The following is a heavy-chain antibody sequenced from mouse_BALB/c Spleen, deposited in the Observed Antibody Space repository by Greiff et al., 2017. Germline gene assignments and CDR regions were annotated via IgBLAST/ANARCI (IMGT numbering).Heavy chain of an antibody. Sequence: EVKLMESGGGLVQPGGSRKLSCAASGFTFSSFGMHWVRQAPEKGLEWVAYISSGSSTIYYADTVKGRFTISRDNPKNTLFLQMTSLRSEDTAMFYGARGDRYDSWFAYWGQGTLVTVSA. CDR1: GFTFSSFG. D-gene: IGHD2-14*01. CDR3: ARGDRYDSWFAY. J-gene: IGHJ3*01. V-gene: IGHV5-17*02. CDR2: ISSGSSTI.